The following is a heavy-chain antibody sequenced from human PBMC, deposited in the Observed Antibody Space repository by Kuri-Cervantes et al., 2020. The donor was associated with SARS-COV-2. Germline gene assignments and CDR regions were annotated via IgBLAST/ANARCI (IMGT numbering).Heavy chain of an antibody. J-gene: IGHJ4*02. D-gene: IGHD2-15*01. Sequence: GSLRLSCTASGGSISSSNYYWGWIRQPPGKGLEWIGYIYYSGSTNYNPSLKSRVTISVDTSKNQFSLKLSSVTAADTAVYYCARVGGNCSGGSCYFSGFDYWGQGTLVTVSS. CDR2: IYYSGST. CDR3: ARVGGNCSGGSCYFSGFDY. CDR1: GGSISSSNYY. V-gene: IGHV4-61*05.